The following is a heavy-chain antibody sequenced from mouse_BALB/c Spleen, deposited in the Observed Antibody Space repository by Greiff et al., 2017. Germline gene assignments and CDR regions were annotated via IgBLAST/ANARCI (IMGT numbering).Heavy chain of an antibody. CDR3: ARIGIYSYAMDY. Sequence: QVTLKESGPGILQPSQTLSLTCSFSGFSLSTYGIGVGWIRQPSGKGLEWLAHIWWNDNKYYNTALKSRLTISKDTSNNQVFLKIASVDTADTATYYCARIGIYSYAMDYWGQGTSVTVSS. D-gene: IGHD1-1*01. CDR2: IWWNDNK. V-gene: IGHV8-11*01. J-gene: IGHJ4*01. CDR1: GFSLSTYGIG.